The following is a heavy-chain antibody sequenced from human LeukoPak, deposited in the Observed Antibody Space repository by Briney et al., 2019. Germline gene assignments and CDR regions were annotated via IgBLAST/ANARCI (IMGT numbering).Heavy chain of an antibody. CDR1: GLTVSNNY. D-gene: IGHD2/OR15-2a*01. J-gene: IGHJ4*02. CDR3: ARDVSSRHLDY. Sequence: GGSLRLSRAASGLTVSNNYLSWVRQPPGKGRAWVSVLYVDGSTYYADSVKGRFTISRDNSKNMMYLQMNRLRADDTAVYYCARDVSSRHLDYWGQGTLVTVSS. V-gene: IGHV3-66*01. CDR2: LYVDGST.